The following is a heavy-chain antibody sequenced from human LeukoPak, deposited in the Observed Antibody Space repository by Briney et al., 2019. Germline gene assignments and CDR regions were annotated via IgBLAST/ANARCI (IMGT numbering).Heavy chain of an antibody. D-gene: IGHD3-3*01. CDR1: GFTFSSYG. CDR3: AKDITIFGVVCPDY. Sequence: GGSLRLSCAASGFTFSSYGMHWVRQAPGKGLEWVAPISYDGSNKYYADSVKGRFTISRDNSKNTLDLQMNSLRPEDTAVYYCAKDITIFGVVCPDYWGQGTLVTVSS. CDR2: ISYDGSNK. J-gene: IGHJ4*02. V-gene: IGHV3-30*18.